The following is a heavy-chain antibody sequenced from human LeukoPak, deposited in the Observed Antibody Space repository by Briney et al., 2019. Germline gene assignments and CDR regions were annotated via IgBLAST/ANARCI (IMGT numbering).Heavy chain of an antibody. J-gene: IGHJ3*02. D-gene: IGHD1-26*01. V-gene: IGHV1-69*13. CDR1: GGTFSSYA. Sequence: ASVKVSCKASGGTFSSYAISWVRQAPGQGLEWMGGIIPIFGTANYAQKFQGRVTITADESTSTAYMELSSLRSEDTAVYYCASRIVGHAWAFDIWGQGTMVTVSS. CDR2: IIPIFGTA. CDR3: ASRIVGHAWAFDI.